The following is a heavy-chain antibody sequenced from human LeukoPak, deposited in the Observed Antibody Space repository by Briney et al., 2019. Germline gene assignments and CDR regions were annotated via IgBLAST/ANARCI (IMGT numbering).Heavy chain of an antibody. D-gene: IGHD2-15*01. CDR2: IRQDGRDK. CDR1: GFTFSRNV. Sequence: PGGSLRLSCGASGFTFSRNVIHWVRQAPGKGLEWVAFIRQDGRDKKYADSVKGRFIISRDNSKNTLYLQMNSLRAEDTAVYYCAKDRSDTWSFDYWGQGTLVTVSS. J-gene: IGHJ4*02. CDR3: AKDRSDTWSFDY. V-gene: IGHV3-30*02.